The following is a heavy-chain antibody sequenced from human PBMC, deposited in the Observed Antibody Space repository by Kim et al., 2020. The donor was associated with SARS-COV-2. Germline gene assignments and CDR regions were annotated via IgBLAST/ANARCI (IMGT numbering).Heavy chain of an antibody. CDR2: IFNDGTLH. CDR3: AKGRDNDPMAYITDS. Sequence: GGSLRLSCAASGFMFSDYGIHWFRQAPGKGPEWVAVIFNDGTLHYYEDSVKGRLTVSRDNSKNTLFLQMDSLRGDDKAVYYCAKGRDNDPMAYITDSWGQGTLVTVSS. J-gene: IGHJ4*02. CDR1: GFMFSDYG. D-gene: IGHD3-10*01. V-gene: IGHV3-30*18.